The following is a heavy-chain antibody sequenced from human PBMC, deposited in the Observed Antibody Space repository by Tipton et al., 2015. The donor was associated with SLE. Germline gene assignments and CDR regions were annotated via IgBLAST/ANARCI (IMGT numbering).Heavy chain of an antibody. CDR3: ARYSSSHDAFDI. CDR1: GFTFSSYS. CDR2: ISSSSSYI. D-gene: IGHD6-13*01. J-gene: IGHJ3*02. V-gene: IGHV3-21*01. Sequence: GSLRLSCAASGFTFSSYSMNWVRQAPGKGLEWVSSISSSSSYIYYADSVKGRFTISRDNAKNSLYLQMNSLRAEDTAVYYCARYSSSHDAFDIWGQGTMVTVSS.